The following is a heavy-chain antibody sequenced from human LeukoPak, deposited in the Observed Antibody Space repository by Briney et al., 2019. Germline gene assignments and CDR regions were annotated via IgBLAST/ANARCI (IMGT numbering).Heavy chain of an antibody. D-gene: IGHD3-10*01. CDR2: INHSGST. V-gene: IGHV4-34*01. Sequence: SETLSLTCAVYGGSFSGYYWSWIRQPPGKGLEWIGEINHSGSTNYNPSLKSRVTISVDTSKNQFSLKLSSVTAADTAVYYCARGRKMVRGVYKNYYYYYMDVWGKGTTVTVSS. CDR1: GGSFSGYY. J-gene: IGHJ6*03. CDR3: ARGRKMVRGVYKNYYYYYMDV.